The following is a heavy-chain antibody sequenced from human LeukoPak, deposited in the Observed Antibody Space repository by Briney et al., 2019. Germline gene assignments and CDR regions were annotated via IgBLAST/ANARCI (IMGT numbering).Heavy chain of an antibody. CDR2: ISAYNGNT. CDR1: GYTFTSYG. CDR3: ARDLLPDV. Sequence: ASVKVSCKASGYTFTSYGISWVRQAPGQGLEWMGWISAYNGNTNYAQKLQGRVTITRDTSASTAYMELSSLRSEDTAVYYCARDLLPDVWGQGTTVTVSS. V-gene: IGHV1-18*01. J-gene: IGHJ6*02. D-gene: IGHD2-15*01.